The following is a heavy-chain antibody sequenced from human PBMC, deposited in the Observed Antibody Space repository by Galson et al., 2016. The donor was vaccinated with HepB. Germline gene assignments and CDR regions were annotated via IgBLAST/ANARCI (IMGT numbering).Heavy chain of an antibody. Sequence: SLRLSCAASGFTFSDFYMTWVRQAPGKGLEWISYISNIGSTFYYADPVKGRFIISRDNAKNSLYLQMNSLRAEDTAGYYCATGNYGDSLHQYYYAMDVWGQGTPVTVSS. D-gene: IGHD4-17*01. CDR3: ATGNYGDSLHQYYYAMDV. CDR2: ISNIGSTF. J-gene: IGHJ6*02. CDR1: GFTFSDFY. V-gene: IGHV3-11*01.